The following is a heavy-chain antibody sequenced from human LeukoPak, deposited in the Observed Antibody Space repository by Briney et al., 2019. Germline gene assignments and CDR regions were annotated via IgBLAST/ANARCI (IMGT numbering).Heavy chain of an antibody. CDR1: GGSITNTNY. D-gene: IGHD3-10*01. J-gene: IGHJ4*02. Sequence: SETLSLTCGVSGGSITNTNYWTWVRQPPGKGLEWIGEVNLQGSTNYNPSLMGRVAISVDTSENHISLQLTSVTAADTAVYYCARVIGYWGSGNYYFDSWGQGTLVTVSS. V-gene: IGHV4-4*02. CDR3: ARVIGYWGSGNYYFDS. CDR2: VNLQGST.